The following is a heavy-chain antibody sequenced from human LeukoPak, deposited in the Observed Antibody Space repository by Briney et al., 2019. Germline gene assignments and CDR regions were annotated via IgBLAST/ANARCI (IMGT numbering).Heavy chain of an antibody. CDR2: INHSGST. D-gene: IGHD1-1*01. Sequence: KPSETLSLTCAVYGGSLNAYYWSWIRQPPGKGLEWIGEINHSGSTNYNSSLKSRVTISVDTSKNQFSLKLTSVTAADTAIYYCARATLQLERRPFDYWGQGTLVTVSS. J-gene: IGHJ4*02. CDR1: GGSLNAYY. CDR3: ARATLQLERRPFDY. V-gene: IGHV4-34*01.